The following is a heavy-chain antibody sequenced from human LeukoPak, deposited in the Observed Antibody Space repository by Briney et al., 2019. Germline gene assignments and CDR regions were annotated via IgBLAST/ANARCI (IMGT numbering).Heavy chain of an antibody. CDR2: INHSGST. Sequence: KPSETLSLTCAVYGGSFSGYYWSWIRQPPGKGLEWIGEINHSGSTNYNPSLKSRVTISVHTSKNQFSLKLSSVTAAETAVYYCARVESMHYCDYWGQGTLV. V-gene: IGHV4-34*01. D-gene: IGHD1-1*01. CDR3: ARVESMHYCDY. J-gene: IGHJ4*02. CDR1: GGSFSGYY.